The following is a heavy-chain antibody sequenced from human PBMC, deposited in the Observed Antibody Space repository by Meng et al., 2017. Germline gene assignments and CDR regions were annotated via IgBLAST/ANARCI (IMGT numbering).Heavy chain of an antibody. Sequence: QVQVVQSGDEVKKPGFSVKVSCKASGGTFSSYAISWVRQAPGQGLEWMGGIIPIFGTANYAQKFQGRVTITADESTSTAYMELSSLRSEDTAVYYCARGGYSYGLWFDPWGQGTLVTVSS. CDR1: GGTFSSYA. V-gene: IGHV1-69*01. CDR3: ARGGYSYGLWFDP. J-gene: IGHJ5*02. CDR2: IIPIFGTA. D-gene: IGHD5-18*01.